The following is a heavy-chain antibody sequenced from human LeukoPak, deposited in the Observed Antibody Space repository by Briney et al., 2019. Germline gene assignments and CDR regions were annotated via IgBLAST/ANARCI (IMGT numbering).Heavy chain of an antibody. CDR2: INTNSGGT. CDR3: ASAGEPITTGRGVMIIQDSYFDY. J-gene: IGHJ4*02. Sequence: ASVKVSCKASGYTFTGYYLHWVRQAPGQGLEWMGRINTNSGGTNYAQKFQGRVTMTRDTSISTAYMELSRLRSDDTAVYYCASAGEPITTGRGVMIIQDSYFDYWGQGTLVTVSS. D-gene: IGHD3-10*01. CDR1: GYTFTGYY. V-gene: IGHV1-2*06.